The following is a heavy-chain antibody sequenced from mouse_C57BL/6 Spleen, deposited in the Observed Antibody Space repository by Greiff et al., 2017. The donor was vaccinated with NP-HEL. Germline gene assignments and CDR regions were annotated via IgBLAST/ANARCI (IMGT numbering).Heavy chain of an antibody. D-gene: IGHD1-1*01. J-gene: IGHJ2*01. CDR1: GYTFTDYE. CDR2: IDPETGGT. V-gene: IGHV1-15*01. CDR3: TSYYYGSSSDY. Sequence: QVHVKQSGAELVRPGASVTLSCKASGYTFTDYEMHWVKQTPVHGLEWIGAIDPETGGTAYNQKFKGKAILTADKSSSTAYMELRSLTSEDSAVYYCTSYYYGSSSDYWGQGTTLTVSS.